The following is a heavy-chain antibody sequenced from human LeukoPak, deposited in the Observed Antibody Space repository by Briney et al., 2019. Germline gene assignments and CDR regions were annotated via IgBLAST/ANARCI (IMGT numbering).Heavy chain of an antibody. CDR1: GFTFSSYA. CDR3: ARGDNHYDSSGFLSPFDY. V-gene: IGHV1-69*01. CDR2: IIPIFGTA. Sequence: GGSLRLSCAASGFTFSSYAISWVRQAPGQGLEWMGGIIPIFGTANYAQKFQGRVTITADESTSTAYMELSSLRSEDTAVYYCARGDNHYDSSGFLSPFDYWGQGTLVTVSS. J-gene: IGHJ4*02. D-gene: IGHD3-22*01.